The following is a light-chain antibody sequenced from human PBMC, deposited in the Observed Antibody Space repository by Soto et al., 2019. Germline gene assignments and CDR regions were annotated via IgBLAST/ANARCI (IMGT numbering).Light chain of an antibody. CDR3: QQYGSSPPIT. CDR1: QSVSSSY. Sequence: EIVLTQSPGTLSLSPGERATLSCRASQSVSSSYLAWYQQKPGQAPRLLIYGASSRATGIPDRFSGSGSGKDFTLTISRLEPEDFALYYCQQYGSSPPITFGQGTRLEV. V-gene: IGKV3-20*01. J-gene: IGKJ5*01. CDR2: GAS.